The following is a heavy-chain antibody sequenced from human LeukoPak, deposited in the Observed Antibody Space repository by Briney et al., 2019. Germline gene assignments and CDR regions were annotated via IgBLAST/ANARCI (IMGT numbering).Heavy chain of an antibody. Sequence: GESLKISCKASGYTFNTYWIGWVRQKPGKGLVWMAIVYPGDSHTRYSPSFQGHFTISADKTVTTAYLQWSSLEASDTAVYYCARLSGGSWANTEYFPDWGQGTLVIVSS. D-gene: IGHD7-27*01. V-gene: IGHV5-51*01. CDR2: VYPGDSHT. CDR1: GYTFNTYW. J-gene: IGHJ1*01. CDR3: ARLSGGSWANTEYFPD.